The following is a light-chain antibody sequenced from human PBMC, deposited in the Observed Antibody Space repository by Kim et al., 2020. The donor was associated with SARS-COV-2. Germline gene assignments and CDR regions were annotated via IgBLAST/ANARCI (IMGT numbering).Light chain of an antibody. CDR2: AAS. CDR1: QGIGND. CDR3: LQDYSYPRT. J-gene: IGKJ1*01. Sequence: AVQMTQSPSSLSASVGDRVTITCRASQGIGNDLGWYQQKPGKAPELLIYAASSLQSGDPSRFSVSGSATHFTLTISSLQPEDFATYYCLQDYSYPRTFGQGTKVDIK. V-gene: IGKV1-6*01.